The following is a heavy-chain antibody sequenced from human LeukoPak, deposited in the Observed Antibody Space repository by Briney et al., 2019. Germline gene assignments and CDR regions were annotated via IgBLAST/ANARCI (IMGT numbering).Heavy chain of an antibody. V-gene: IGHV3-21*01. Sequence: PGGSLRLSCAASGFTFSSYSMNWVRQAPGKGLEWVSSISSSSSYIYYADSVKGRFTISRDNAKNSLYLRMNSLRVEDTAVYYCARDPRNVGLAPWGQGTLVTVSS. CDR3: ARDPRNVGLAP. D-gene: IGHD2-15*01. CDR1: GFTFSSYS. J-gene: IGHJ5*02. CDR2: ISSSSSYI.